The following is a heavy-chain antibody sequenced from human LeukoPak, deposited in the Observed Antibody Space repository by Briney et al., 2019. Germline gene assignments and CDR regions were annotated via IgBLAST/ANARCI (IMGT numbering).Heavy chain of an antibody. J-gene: IGHJ4*02. D-gene: IGHD6-19*01. Sequence: PGGSLKLSFAASGFTFSSYAISGGRQAPGKGLDGGSFIIGSVGSTDYADSVKGRFTISRDNSKNTLYLQMNSLRAEDTAVYYCAKGQGGWDHTDHFDYWGQGTLVPVSS. CDR1: GFTFSSYA. CDR2: IIGSVGST. V-gene: IGHV3-23*01. CDR3: AKGQGGWDHTDHFDY.